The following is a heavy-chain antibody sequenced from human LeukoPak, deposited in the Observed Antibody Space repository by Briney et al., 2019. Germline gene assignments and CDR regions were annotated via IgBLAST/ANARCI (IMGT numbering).Heavy chain of an antibody. J-gene: IGHJ5*02. Sequence: GGSLRLSCAASGFTFSDYSMNWVRQAPGEGLEWVSSISSRSLYIHYADSVKGRFTISRDNVKNSLYLQMNSLRAEDTAVYYCARDSRHHRFLYWDWFDPWGQGTLVTVSS. V-gene: IGHV3-21*01. D-gene: IGHD1-26*01. CDR1: GFTFSDYS. CDR2: ISSRSLYI. CDR3: ARDSRHHRFLYWDWFDP.